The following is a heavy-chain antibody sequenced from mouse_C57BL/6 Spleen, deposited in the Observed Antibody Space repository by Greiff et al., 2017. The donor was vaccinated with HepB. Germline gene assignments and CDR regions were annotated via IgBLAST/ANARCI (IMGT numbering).Heavy chain of an antibody. Sequence: EVQLQQSGPELVKPGASVKISCKASGYSFTGYYMNWVKQSPEKSLEWIGEINPSTGGTTYNQKFKAKATLTVDKSSSTTYMQLKNLTTEDSAVYYCAKKGNGRDYWGQGTTLTVSS. J-gene: IGHJ2*01. CDR2: INPSTGGT. CDR3: AKKGNGRDY. D-gene: IGHD1-2*01. V-gene: IGHV1-42*01. CDR1: GYSFTGYY.